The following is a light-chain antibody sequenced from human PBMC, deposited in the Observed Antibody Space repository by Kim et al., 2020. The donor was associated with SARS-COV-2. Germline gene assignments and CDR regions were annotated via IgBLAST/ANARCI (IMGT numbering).Light chain of an antibody. J-gene: IGKJ4*01. CDR2: GAT. Sequence: SSSVGDGISITFRASQDIYTRLAWYQVKPGKAPKLLIAGATALQGGVPSRFSGSGSGTYFTLTITSLQTEDFATYYCQQANSFPLTFGGGTKLEI. V-gene: IGKV1-12*01. CDR1: QDIYTR. CDR3: QQANSFPLT.